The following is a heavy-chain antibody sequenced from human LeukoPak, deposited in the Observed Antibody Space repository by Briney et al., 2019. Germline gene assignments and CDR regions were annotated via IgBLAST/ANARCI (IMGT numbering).Heavy chain of an antibody. Sequence: GGSLRLSCAASGFTFSSYAMSWVRQAPGKGLEWVSAISGSGGSTYYADSVEGRFTISRDNSKNTLYLQMNSLRAEDTAVYYCAREGHSSSLGYYYMDVWGKGTTVTVSS. V-gene: IGHV3-23*01. CDR2: ISGSGGST. D-gene: IGHD6-6*01. CDR3: AREGHSSSLGYYYMDV. J-gene: IGHJ6*03. CDR1: GFTFSSYA.